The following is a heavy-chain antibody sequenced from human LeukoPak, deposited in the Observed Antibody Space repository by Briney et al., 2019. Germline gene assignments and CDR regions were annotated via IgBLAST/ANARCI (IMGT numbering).Heavy chain of an antibody. CDR2: IRKKPHSYTT. CDR3: ARVSATTGATDALDF. J-gene: IGHJ3*01. Sequence: PGGSLRLSCAASGFTFSDHFMDWGRQAPGKGVEGGCRIRKKPHSYTTEYAASVKGRFTFSRDDLRNSLYLQMNSLEAEDTGVYYCARVSATTGATDALDFWGQGTMVTVSS. CDR1: GFTFSDHF. V-gene: IGHV3-72*01. D-gene: IGHD1-1*01.